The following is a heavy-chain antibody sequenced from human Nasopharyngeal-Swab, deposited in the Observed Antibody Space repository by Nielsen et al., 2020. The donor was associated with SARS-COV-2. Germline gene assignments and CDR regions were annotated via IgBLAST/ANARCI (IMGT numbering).Heavy chain of an antibody. CDR2: LNHSGST. Sequence: SETLSLTCAVYGGSFSGYYWSWIRQPPGKGLEWIGELNHSGSTNYNPSLKSRVTISVDTSKNQFSLKLNSVTAADTAVYYCARASTVTTFFDLWGRGTLVTVSS. J-gene: IGHJ2*01. CDR1: GGSFSGYY. V-gene: IGHV4-34*01. D-gene: IGHD4-17*01. CDR3: ARASTVTTFFDL.